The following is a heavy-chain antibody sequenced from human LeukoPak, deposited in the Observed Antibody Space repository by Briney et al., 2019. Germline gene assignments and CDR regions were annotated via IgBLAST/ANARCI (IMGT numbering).Heavy chain of an antibody. D-gene: IGHD5-18*01. Sequence: PGRSLRLSCAASGFTFSSYAMHWVRQAPGKGLEWVAVTSYDGSNKYYADSVKGRFTISRDNSKNTLYLQMNSLRAEDTAVYYCAWGQLWSLGDYYMDVWGKGTTVTVSS. V-gene: IGHV3-30*04. CDR1: GFTFSSYA. J-gene: IGHJ6*03. CDR2: TSYDGSNK. CDR3: AWGQLWSLGDYYMDV.